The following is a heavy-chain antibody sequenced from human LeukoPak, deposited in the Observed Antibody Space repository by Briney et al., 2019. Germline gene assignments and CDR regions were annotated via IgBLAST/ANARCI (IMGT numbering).Heavy chain of an antibody. CDR3: ARDSRRVEDYSASGNYYNTHWYFDL. V-gene: IGHV3-30-3*01. CDR2: ISYDGRSK. D-gene: IGHD3-10*01. Sequence: VQPGRSLRLSCAASGFTFSSYAMHWVRQAPGKGLEWVAVISYDGRSKYYADSVKGRFPISRDNSKNTVYLQMNSLSPDDTAIYFCARDSRRVEDYSASGNYYNTHWYFDLWGRGTLVTVSS. J-gene: IGHJ2*01. CDR1: GFTFSSYA.